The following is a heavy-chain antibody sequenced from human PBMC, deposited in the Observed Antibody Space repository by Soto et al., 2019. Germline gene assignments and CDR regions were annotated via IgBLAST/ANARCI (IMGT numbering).Heavy chain of an antibody. D-gene: IGHD5-12*01. Sequence: SETLSLTCTVSGGSISSGGYYWSWIRQHPGKGLEWIGYIYYSGSTYYNPSLKSRVTISVDTSKNQFSLKLSSVTAADTAVYYCASSSIKRIDGYNQVFDYWGQGTLVTVSS. CDR2: IYYSGST. CDR1: GGSISSGGYY. V-gene: IGHV4-31*03. J-gene: IGHJ4*02. CDR3: ASSSIKRIDGYNQVFDY.